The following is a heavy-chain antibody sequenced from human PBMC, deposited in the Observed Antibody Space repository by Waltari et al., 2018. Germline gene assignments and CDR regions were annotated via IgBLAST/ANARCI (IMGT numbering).Heavy chain of an antibody. J-gene: IGHJ4*02. V-gene: IGHV3-23*04. CDR1: GGTFSSYA. CDR3: AKHYSSGSY. Sequence: VQLVQSGAEVKKPGSSVKVSCKASGGTFSSYAISWVRQAPGKGLEWVSAITGGSGSTYYADSVKGRFTISRDNSKNTLYLQMNSLRAQDTAIYYCAKHYSSGSYWGQGTLVTVSS. CDR2: ITGGSGST. D-gene: IGHD6-19*01.